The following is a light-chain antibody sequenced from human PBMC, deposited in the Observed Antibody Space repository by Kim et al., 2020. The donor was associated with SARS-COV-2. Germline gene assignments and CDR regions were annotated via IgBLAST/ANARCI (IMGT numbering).Light chain of an antibody. CDR2: GAS. J-gene: IGKJ4*01. Sequence: EIVMTQSPATLSVSPGERATLSCRASQSVSSNLDWYQQKPGQAPRLLIYGASTRATCIPARFSGSGSGTEFTPTISSLQSEDFAVYYCQQYNNWPLTFGGGTKVDIK. V-gene: IGKV3-15*01. CDR1: QSVSSN. CDR3: QQYNNWPLT.